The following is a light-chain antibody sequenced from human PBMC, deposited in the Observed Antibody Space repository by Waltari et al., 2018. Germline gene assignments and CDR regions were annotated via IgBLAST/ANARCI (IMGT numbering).Light chain of an antibody. CDR2: RDS. J-gene: IGLJ2*01. Sequence: SYELTQPLSVSVALGQTARITCGGNNIGYNNVHGYQQRPGQAPGLVIYRDSKRPSGIPERLAGSNSGNTATLTISRAQDGDEADYYCQGWDSSTVVFGGGTKLTVL. CDR3: QGWDSSTVV. CDR1: NIGYNN. V-gene: IGLV3-9*01.